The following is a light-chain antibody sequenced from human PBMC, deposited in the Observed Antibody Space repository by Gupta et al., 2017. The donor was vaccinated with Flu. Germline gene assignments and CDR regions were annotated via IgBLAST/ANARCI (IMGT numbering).Light chain of an antibody. J-gene: IGKJ4*01. CDR3: MQGTNWPLT. CDR1: QSLVYSDGNTD. Sequence: DVVLTRSPLSLPVTLGQPSSIPCRSSQSLVYSDGNTDLNWFQQRPGKSPRRLIYKVSNRETGVPERFSGSGSGTDFTLNISRVEAEDFGVYYCMQGTNWPLTFGGGTKVEIK. CDR2: KVS. V-gene: IGKV2-30*01.